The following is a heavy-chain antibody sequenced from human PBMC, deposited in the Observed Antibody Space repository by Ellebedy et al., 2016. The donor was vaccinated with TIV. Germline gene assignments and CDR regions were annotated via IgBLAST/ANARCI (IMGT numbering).Heavy chain of an antibody. D-gene: IGHD5-12*01. CDR3: VRTPTGYDPRHFDY. CDR1: GFNFSTCS. Sequence: GGSLRLSXVGSGFNFSTCSMSWVRQAPGKGLDWVSSIGSPSTYIYYADSVRDRFTVSRDNAKNSLYLQMNGLRVEDTAMYYCVRTPTGYDPRHFDYWGQGTLVTVSS. V-gene: IGHV3-21*01. J-gene: IGHJ4*02. CDR2: IGSPSTYI.